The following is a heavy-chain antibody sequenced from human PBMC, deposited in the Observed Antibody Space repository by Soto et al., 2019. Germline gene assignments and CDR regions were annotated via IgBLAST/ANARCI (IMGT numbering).Heavy chain of an antibody. V-gene: IGHV3-48*02. CDR3: ARDKYASSWHYSFDY. CDR1: GFTXSSYG. CDR2: ISSSSSTT. D-gene: IGHD6-13*01. Sequence: GGSLRLSCAASGFTXSSYGMXXVXQAXXKGLEWVSFISSSSSTTHYADFVKGRFTISRDNAKNSLYLQVNSLRDEDTAVYFCARDKYASSWHYSFDYWGQGTLVTVSS. J-gene: IGHJ4*02.